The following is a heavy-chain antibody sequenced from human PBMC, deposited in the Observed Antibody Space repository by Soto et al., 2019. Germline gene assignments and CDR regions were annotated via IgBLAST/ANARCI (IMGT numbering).Heavy chain of an antibody. CDR1: GFTFTRYS. Sequence: GGSLRLSCAASGFTFTRYSMNWVRQAPGKGLEWVSYISSTTNYIYYRDSMKGRFTISRDNAKNSLYLEMNSLRAEDTAVYYCARESEDLTSNFDYWGQGTLVTVSS. CDR3: ARESEDLTSNFDY. J-gene: IGHJ4*02. CDR2: ISSTTNYI. V-gene: IGHV3-21*06.